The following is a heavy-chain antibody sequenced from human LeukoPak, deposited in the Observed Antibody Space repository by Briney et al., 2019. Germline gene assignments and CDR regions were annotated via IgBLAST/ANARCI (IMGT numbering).Heavy chain of an antibody. D-gene: IGHD6-19*01. CDR3: ASTKLGYSSGWH. CDR2: IYRSGTT. J-gene: IGHJ4*02. Sequence: KASETLSLTCTVSGYSISSASYWGWIRQPPGKGLEWIGSIYRSGTTYYNSSLKSRVTISVDTSKNQFSLKLSSVTASDTAIYYCASTKLGYSSGWHWGQGTLVTVSS. CDR1: GYSISSASY. V-gene: IGHV4-38-2*02.